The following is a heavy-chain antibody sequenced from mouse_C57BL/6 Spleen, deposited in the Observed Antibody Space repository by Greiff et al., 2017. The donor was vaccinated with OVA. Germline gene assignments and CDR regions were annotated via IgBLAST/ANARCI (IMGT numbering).Heavy chain of an antibody. CDR1: GYAFTNYL. J-gene: IGHJ1*03. Sequence: QVQLQQSGAELVRPGTSVKVSCKASGYAFTNYLIEWVKQRPGQGLEWIGVINPGSGGTNYNEKFKGKATLTAEKSSSTAYMQLSSLTSEDSAVYFCARYRDYYGSSYGWYFDVWGTGTTVTVSS. V-gene: IGHV1-54*01. D-gene: IGHD1-1*01. CDR2: INPGSGGT. CDR3: ARYRDYYGSSYGWYFDV.